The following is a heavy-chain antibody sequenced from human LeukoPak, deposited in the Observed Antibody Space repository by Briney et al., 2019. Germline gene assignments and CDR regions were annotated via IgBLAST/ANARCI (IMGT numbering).Heavy chain of an antibody. J-gene: IGHJ4*02. D-gene: IGHD6-19*01. CDR2: IKQDGSEK. CDR3: AKDLPGWLPFDY. CDR1: EFTFSSYW. Sequence: GGSLRLSCAASEFTFSSYWMSWVRQAPGKGLEWVASIKQDGSEKYYVDSVKGRVTISRDNAKNSLYLQMNSLRAEDTAVYYCAKDLPGWLPFDYWGQGTLVTVSS. V-gene: IGHV3-7*03.